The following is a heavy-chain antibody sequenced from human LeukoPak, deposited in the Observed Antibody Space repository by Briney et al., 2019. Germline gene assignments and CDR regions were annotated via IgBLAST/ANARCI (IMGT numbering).Heavy chain of an antibody. J-gene: IGHJ4*02. CDR3: ARTLSSTRIPTAMVTFDY. CDR2: TYYRSKWYN. D-gene: IGHD5-18*01. CDR1: GDSVSSNSAA. V-gene: IGHV6-1*01. Sequence: SQTLSLTCAISGDSVSSNSAAWNWIRQSPSRGLEWLGRTYYRSKWYNDYAVSVKSRITINPDTSKNQFSLQLNSVTPEDTAVYYCARTLSSTRIPTAMVTFDYWGQGTLVTVSS.